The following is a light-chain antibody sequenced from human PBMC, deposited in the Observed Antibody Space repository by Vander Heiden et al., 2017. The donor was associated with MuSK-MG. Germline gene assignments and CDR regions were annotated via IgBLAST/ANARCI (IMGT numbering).Light chain of an antibody. CDR3: QQSDSNPFT. CDR1: QSISRY. V-gene: IGKV1-39*01. J-gene: IGKJ3*01. Sequence: DIQMTQSPSSLSASVGDRVTITCRSSQSISRYLNWYQQKPGKAPKLLIYAASSLQGGVPSRFGGSGSGTDFTLTISRLQPEDFATYYCQQSDSNPFTFGPGTKVDIK. CDR2: AAS.